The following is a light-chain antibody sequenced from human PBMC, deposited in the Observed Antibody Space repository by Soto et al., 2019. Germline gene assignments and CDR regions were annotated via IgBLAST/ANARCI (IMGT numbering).Light chain of an antibody. CDR1: QSVSNY. J-gene: IGKJ4*01. CDR3: QQRSNWPRLT. V-gene: IGKV3-11*01. Sequence: EIVLTQSPATLSLSPGERATLSCRASQSVSNYLAWYPQKPGQAPRLLIYDASNRATGIPARFSGSGSGTDFTLTISSLEPEDFTVYYCQQRSNWPRLTFGGGTKVEIK. CDR2: DAS.